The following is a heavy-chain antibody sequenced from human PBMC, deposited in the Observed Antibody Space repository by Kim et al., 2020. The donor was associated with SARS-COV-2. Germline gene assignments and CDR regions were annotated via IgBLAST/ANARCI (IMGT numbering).Heavy chain of an antibody. V-gene: IGHV3-48*04. Sequence: IFYADAVGVRSTTSTDNAKNSRYLQMNSLRAEDTAVYYCARDLGYSFDYWGQGSLVTVSS. D-gene: IGHD2-21*01. J-gene: IGHJ4*02. CDR2: I. CDR3: ARDLGYSFDY.